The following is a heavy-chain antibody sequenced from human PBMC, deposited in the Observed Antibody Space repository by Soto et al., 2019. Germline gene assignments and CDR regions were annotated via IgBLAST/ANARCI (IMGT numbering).Heavy chain of an antibody. CDR2: IRPKSGGT. V-gene: IGHV1-2*02. Sequence: ASVKVSCKASGYTFTGYYMHWVRQAPGQGFEWMGRIRPKSGGTNYAQKFQGRVTMTWDTPLNTAYMELSSLMFEDTAVYYCARPPGYVSDWYYFDLWGQGTLVTVSS. J-gene: IGHJ4*02. D-gene: IGHD3-9*01. CDR1: GYTFTGYY. CDR3: ARPPGYVSDWYYFDL.